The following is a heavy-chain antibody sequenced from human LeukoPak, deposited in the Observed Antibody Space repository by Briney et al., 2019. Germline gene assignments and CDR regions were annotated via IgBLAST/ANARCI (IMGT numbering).Heavy chain of an antibody. D-gene: IGHD6-25*01. CDR1: GASITHDY. J-gene: IGHJ4*02. CDR3: ARGGSQFDH. CDR2: IQYGGST. V-gene: IGHV4-59*01. Sequence: SETLSLTCSVSGASITHDYWSWIRQTPEKGLEWIAYIQYGGSTFYNPSLRSRVTISLDTSKNQFSLKLAAVTAADTAVYYCARGGSQFDHWGQGALVTVSS.